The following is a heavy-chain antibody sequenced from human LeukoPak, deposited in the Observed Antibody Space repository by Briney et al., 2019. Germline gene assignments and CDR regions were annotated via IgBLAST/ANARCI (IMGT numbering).Heavy chain of an antibody. CDR1: RFTLSNYW. Sequence: GGSLRLSCAASRFTLSNYWMSWVRQAPGKGLEGVANIKQDGSETYYVDSVKGRFTISRDNAKNSLSLQMNSLRAEDTAVYYCARQRGSGCLDYWGQGTLVTVSS. CDR3: ARQRGSGCLDY. D-gene: IGHD6-19*01. V-gene: IGHV3-7*01. CDR2: IKQDGSET. J-gene: IGHJ4*02.